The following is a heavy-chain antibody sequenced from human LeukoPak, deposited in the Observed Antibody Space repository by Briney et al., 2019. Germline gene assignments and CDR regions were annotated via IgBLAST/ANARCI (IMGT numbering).Heavy chain of an antibody. CDR2: SRDKANSYST. CDR3: APLSPVD. J-gene: IGHJ4*02. V-gene: IGHV3-72*01. CDR1: GFTLSDHY. Sequence: PRGSLRLSCGASGFTLSDHYMDWVRQAPGKGLEWVGRSRDKANSYSTEYAASVKGRFTISRDDSKNSLYLQMNSLKTEDTAVYYCAPLSPVDWGQGTLVTVSS.